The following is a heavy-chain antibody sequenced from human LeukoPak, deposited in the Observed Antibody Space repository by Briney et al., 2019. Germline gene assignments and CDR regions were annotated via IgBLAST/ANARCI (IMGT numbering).Heavy chain of an antibody. CDR2: IYHSGST. CDR1: GGSLSSGRYY. Sequence: SETLSLTCTVSGGSLSSGRYYWTWIRQPPGKGLEWIGSIYHSGSTYYNPSLKSRVTISVDTSKNQFSLKLSSVTAADTAVYYCARVEYYYGSGSPDQSNWFDPWGQGTLVTVSS. D-gene: IGHD3-10*01. J-gene: IGHJ5*02. V-gene: IGHV4-39*07. CDR3: ARVEYYYGSGSPDQSNWFDP.